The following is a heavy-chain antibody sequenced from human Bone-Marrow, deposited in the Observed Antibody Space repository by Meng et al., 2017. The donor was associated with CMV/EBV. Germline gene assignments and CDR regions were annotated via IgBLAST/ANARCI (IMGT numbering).Heavy chain of an antibody. D-gene: IGHD2-8*01. CDR3: GGTDGRGMDV. V-gene: IGHV3-20*04. CDR2: INWNGGST. J-gene: IGHJ6*02. CDR1: GFTFDDYG. Sequence: GGSLRLSCAASGFTFDDYGMSWVRQAPGKGLEWVSGINWNGGSTGYADSVKDRFTISRDNAKNSLYLQMNSLRAEDTALYYCGGTDGRGMDVWGQGTTVTVSS.